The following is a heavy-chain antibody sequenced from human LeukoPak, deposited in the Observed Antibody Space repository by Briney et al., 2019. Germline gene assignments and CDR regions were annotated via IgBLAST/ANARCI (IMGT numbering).Heavy chain of an antibody. D-gene: IGHD6-19*01. Sequence: ASVKVSCKASGYTFTTYHISWVRQAPGQGLEYMGWISAYNGNANYAQKLQDRVTMTTDTSTSTAYLDLRSLRSDDTAVYYCARNRGSSGWYESDYWGQGTLVTVSS. CDR1: GYTFTTYH. V-gene: IGHV1-18*04. CDR2: ISAYNGNA. J-gene: IGHJ4*02. CDR3: ARNRGSSGWYESDY.